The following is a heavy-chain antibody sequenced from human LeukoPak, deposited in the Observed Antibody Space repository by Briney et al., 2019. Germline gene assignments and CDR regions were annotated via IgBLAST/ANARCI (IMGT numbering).Heavy chain of an antibody. V-gene: IGHV4-59*08. CDR2: IHYSGNT. Sequence: SETLSLTCTVSGGSISSYYWSWIRQPPGKGLEWIGYIHYSGNTNYNPSLKSRVTISVDTSKNQFSLKVNSVTAADTAVYYCARRASGVPYFDYWGQGTLVTVSS. CDR3: ARRASGVPYFDY. J-gene: IGHJ4*02. D-gene: IGHD7-27*01. CDR1: GGSISSYY.